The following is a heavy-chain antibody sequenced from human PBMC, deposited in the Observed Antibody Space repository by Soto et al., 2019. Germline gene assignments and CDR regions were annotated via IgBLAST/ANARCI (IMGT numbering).Heavy chain of an antibody. V-gene: IGHV3-48*01. D-gene: IGHD2-2*01. Sequence: EVQLVESGGGLVQPGGSLRLSCAASGFTFSSYSMNWVRQAPGKGLEWVSYISSSSSTIYYADSVKGRFTISRDNAKNSLYLQMNGLRAEDTAVYYCASWGYCSSTSCYGLEYHYMDVWGKGTTVTVSS. CDR1: GFTFSSYS. CDR2: ISSSSSTI. CDR3: ASWGYCSSTSCYGLEYHYMDV. J-gene: IGHJ6*03.